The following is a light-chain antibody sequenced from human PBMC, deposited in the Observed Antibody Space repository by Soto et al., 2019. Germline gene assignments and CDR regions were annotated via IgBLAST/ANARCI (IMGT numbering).Light chain of an antibody. J-gene: IGKJ4*01. V-gene: IGKV1-9*01. CDR1: QGLTNY. CDR2: AAS. CDR3: QQLTSNPLT. Sequence: DIQLPQSPSFLSASVGDRVTITCRASQGLTNYLAWYQQKPGKAPNLLIYAASTLQGGVPSRFSGSGSGTDFNLTISSLQPEDFATYYCQQLTSNPLTFGGGTKVESK.